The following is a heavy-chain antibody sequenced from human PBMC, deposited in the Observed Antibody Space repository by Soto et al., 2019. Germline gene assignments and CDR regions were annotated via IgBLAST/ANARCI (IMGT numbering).Heavy chain of an antibody. CDR3: AREYPAFATPGFYYYDSSGYYHYTDY. D-gene: IGHD3-22*01. Sequence: GGSLRLSCAASGFTFSSYGMHWVRQAPGKGLEWVAVIWYDGSNKYYADSVKGRFTISRDNSKNTLYLQMNSLRAEDTAVYYCAREYPAFATPGFYYYDSSGYYHYTDYWGQGTLVTVSS. CDR1: GFTFSSYG. CDR2: IWYDGSNK. V-gene: IGHV3-33*01. J-gene: IGHJ4*02.